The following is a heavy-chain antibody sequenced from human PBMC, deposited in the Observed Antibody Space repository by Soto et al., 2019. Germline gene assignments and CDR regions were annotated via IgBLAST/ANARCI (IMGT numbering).Heavy chain of an antibody. J-gene: IGHJ6*03. Sequence: GESLKISCKGSGYSFTSYWIGWVRQMPGKGLEWMGIIYPGDSDTRYSPSFQGQVTISADKSISTAYLQWSSLKASDTAMYYCARPTYYGSGIDYYYMDVWGKGTTVTAP. CDR1: GYSFTSYW. CDR3: ARPTYYGSGIDYYYMDV. D-gene: IGHD3-10*01. V-gene: IGHV5-51*01. CDR2: IYPGDSDT.